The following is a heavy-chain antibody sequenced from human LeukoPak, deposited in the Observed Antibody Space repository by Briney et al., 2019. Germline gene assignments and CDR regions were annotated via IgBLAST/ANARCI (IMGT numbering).Heavy chain of an antibody. Sequence: GGSLRLSCVASGFTFSSYSMNWVRQAPGQGLEWVSYISSGSSTTYYVDSVKGRFTISRDNAKNSLYLQMNSLRDEDTAVYYCAGARTYYYAMDVWGQGTTVTVSS. CDR1: GFTFSSYS. V-gene: IGHV3-48*02. CDR3: AGARTYYYAMDV. J-gene: IGHJ6*02. CDR2: ISSGSSTT.